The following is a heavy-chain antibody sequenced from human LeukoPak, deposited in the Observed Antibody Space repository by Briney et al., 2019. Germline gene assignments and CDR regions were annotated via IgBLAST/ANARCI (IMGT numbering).Heavy chain of an antibody. CDR3: TTPAVAGYYFDY. CDR1: GFTFSSYA. J-gene: IGHJ4*02. Sequence: GGSLRLSCAASGFTFSSYAMHWVRQAPGKGLEWVAVISYDGSNKYYADSMKGRFTISRDNSKNTLYLQMNSLKTEDTAVYYCTTPAVAGYYFDYWGQGTLVTVSS. V-gene: IGHV3-30*04. D-gene: IGHD6-19*01. CDR2: ISYDGSNK.